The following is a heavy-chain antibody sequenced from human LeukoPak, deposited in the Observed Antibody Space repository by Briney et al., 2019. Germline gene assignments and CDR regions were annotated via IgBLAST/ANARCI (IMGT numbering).Heavy chain of an antibody. CDR1: GGSFSGYY. J-gene: IGHJ4*02. Sequence: SETPSLTCAVYGGSFSGYYWSWIRQPAGRGLEWIGRVYFTGSANYNPSLNSRVTMSIDTSKNQFSLNLSSVTAADTAVYYCARTLAGRHFDYWGQGALVTVS. D-gene: IGHD6-19*01. CDR2: VYFTGSA. V-gene: IGHV4-59*10. CDR3: ARTLAGRHFDY.